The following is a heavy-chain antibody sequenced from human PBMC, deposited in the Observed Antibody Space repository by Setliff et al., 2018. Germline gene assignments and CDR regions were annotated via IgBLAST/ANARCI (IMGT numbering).Heavy chain of an antibody. CDR2: ISGSGGNT. J-gene: IGHJ4*02. CDR3: AKLPYSSAWYAY. Sequence: GGSLRLSCAASGFTFSTYEMNWIRQAPGKGLEWVSSISGSGGNTYYADSVKGRFTISRDNSKNTLYLQMNSLRAEDTAVYYCAKLPYSSAWYAYWGQGTLVTVSS. CDR1: GFTFSTYE. V-gene: IGHV3-23*01. D-gene: IGHD6-19*01.